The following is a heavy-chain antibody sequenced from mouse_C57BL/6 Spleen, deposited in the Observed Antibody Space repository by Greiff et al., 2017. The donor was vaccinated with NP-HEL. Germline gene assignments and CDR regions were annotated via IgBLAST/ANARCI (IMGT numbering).Heavy chain of an antibody. V-gene: IGHV5-17*01. Sequence: VQLKESGGGLVKPGGSLKLSCAASGFTFSDYGMHWVRQAPEKGLEWVAYISSGSSTIYYADTVKGRFTISRDNAKNTLFLQMTRLRSEDTAMYYCARPNYGSSYLHWYFDVWGTGTTVTVSS. CDR2: ISSGSSTI. D-gene: IGHD1-1*01. J-gene: IGHJ1*03. CDR3: ARPNYGSSYLHWYFDV. CDR1: GFTFSDYG.